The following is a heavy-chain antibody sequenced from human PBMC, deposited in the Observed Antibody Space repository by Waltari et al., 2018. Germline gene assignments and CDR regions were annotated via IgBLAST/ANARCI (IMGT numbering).Heavy chain of an antibody. Sequence: QVQLVQSGAEVKKPGSSVKVSCQASGGTFSSYAISWFPQAPGQGLEWMGGIIPIFGTANYAQKLQGRVTITADESTSTAYMELSSLRSEDTAVYYCARDRDYYDSSGYSSDAFDIWGQGTMVTVSS. D-gene: IGHD3-22*01. CDR3: ARDRDYYDSSGYSSDAFDI. CDR1: GGTFSSYA. CDR2: IIPIFGTA. J-gene: IGHJ3*02. V-gene: IGHV1-69*01.